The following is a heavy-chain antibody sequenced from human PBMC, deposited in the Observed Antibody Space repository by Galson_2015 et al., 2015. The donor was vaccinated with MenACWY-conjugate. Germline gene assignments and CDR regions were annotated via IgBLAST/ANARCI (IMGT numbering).Heavy chain of an antibody. CDR1: GYTFTSYG. D-gene: IGHD2-15*01. V-gene: IGHV1-18*01. CDR3: ERWGRCSYLLEY. Sequence: SVKVSCTASGYTFTSYGVSWVRQAPGQGLEWMGWISAYNGVTNYAQKLQGRVSMTTDTSTTSVYVELRSLTSDDTSVYYCERWGRCSYLLEYWGQGTLVTVSS. J-gene: IGHJ4*02. CDR2: ISAYNGVT.